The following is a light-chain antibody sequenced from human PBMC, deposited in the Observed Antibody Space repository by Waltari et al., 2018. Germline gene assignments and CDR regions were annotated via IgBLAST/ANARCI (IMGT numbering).Light chain of an antibody. V-gene: IGLV3-21*01. CDR2: YDS. Sequence: SYVLTQPPSVSVAPGKTASITCGGNNIESKSVHWYQQKPGQAPILVISYDSDRPSGIPDRFSASSSGSTASLTIIGAQAEDEADYYCHSRDSSGNVLIGGGTKLTVV. CDR3: HSRDSSGNVL. J-gene: IGLJ2*01. CDR1: NIESKS.